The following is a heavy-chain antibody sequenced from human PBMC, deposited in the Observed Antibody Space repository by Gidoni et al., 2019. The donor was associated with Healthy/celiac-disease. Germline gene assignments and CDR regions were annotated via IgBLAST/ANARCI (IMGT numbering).Heavy chain of an antibody. Sequence: QVQLQESGPGLVKPSQHLSLTCPVSGSSITSVYYWDWIRQPPGKGLEWIGSIFHSGGTYYNPSLKSRVTISVDTSKNQFSLKLSSVTAADTAVYYCARVRDTMTECFQHWGQGTLVTVSS. V-gene: IGHV4-38-2*02. J-gene: IGHJ1*01. CDR3: ARVRDTMTECFQH. D-gene: IGHD3-22*01. CDR1: GSSITSVYY. CDR2: IFHSGGT.